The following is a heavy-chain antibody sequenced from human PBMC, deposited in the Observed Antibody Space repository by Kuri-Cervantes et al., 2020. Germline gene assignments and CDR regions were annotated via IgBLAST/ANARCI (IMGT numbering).Heavy chain of an antibody. Sequence: GESLKISCAASGFTFSSSWMHWVCQAPEKGLEWVADIKCDGSEKYYVDSVKGRLTISRDNAKNSLYLQMNSLRAEDTALYYCAKGGDYGYDSSGYPVYYFDYWGQGTLVTVSS. CDR3: AKGGDYGYDSSGYPVYYFDY. D-gene: IGHD3-22*01. J-gene: IGHJ4*02. CDR2: IKCDGSEK. CDR1: GFTFSSSW. V-gene: IGHV3-52*01.